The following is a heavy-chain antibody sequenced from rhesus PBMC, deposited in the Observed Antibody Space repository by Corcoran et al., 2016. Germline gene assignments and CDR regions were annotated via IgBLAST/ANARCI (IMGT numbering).Heavy chain of an antibody. V-gene: IGHV4S18*01. CDR2: IYSNTEST. Sequence: QVQLQESGPGLVKPSETLSLTCAVSGGAISISTWWSWIRQPPGKGLEWIGGIYSNTESTNYNPSLKNRVTISKDTSKNQFSLKLSSVTAADTAVYYCARGGGNYGWGQVVLVTVSS. D-gene: IGHD1-44*01. CDR3: ARGGGNYG. CDR1: GGAISISTW. J-gene: IGHJ4*01.